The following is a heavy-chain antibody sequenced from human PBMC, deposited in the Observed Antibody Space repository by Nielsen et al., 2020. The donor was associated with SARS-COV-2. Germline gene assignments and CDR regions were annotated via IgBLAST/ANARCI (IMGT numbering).Heavy chain of an antibody. Sequence: WVRQAPGQGLEWMGGIIPIFGTANYAQKFQGRVTITADESTSTAYMELSSLRSEDTAVYYCARGSGYSSSWYHPVGYYYGMDVWGQGTTVTVSS. J-gene: IGHJ6*02. D-gene: IGHD6-13*01. V-gene: IGHV1-69*01. CDR3: ARGSGYSSSWYHPVGYYYGMDV. CDR2: IIPIFGTA.